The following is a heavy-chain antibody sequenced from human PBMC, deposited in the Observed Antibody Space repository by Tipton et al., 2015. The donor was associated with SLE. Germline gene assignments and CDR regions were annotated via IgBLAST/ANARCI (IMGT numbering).Heavy chain of an antibody. V-gene: IGHV3-33*06. Sequence: SLRLSCAASGFTFRSYGMHWVRQAPGKGLEWVALIWYDGSNKNYADSVKGRFTISRDNSKNTLYLQMNSVRVEDTAVYYCAKDLVDIVAHYYYYGLDVWGQGTTVTVSS. CDR1: GFTFRSYG. J-gene: IGHJ6*02. CDR2: IWYDGSNK. CDR3: AKDLVDIVAHYYYYGLDV. D-gene: IGHD5-12*01.